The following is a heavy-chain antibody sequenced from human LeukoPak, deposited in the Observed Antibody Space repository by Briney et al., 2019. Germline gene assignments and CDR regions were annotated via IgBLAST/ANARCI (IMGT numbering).Heavy chain of an antibody. Sequence: PGGSLRLSCAASGLTFDDYAMHWARQAPGKGLEWVSGISWNSGSIGYADSVKGRFTISRDNAKNSLYLQMNSLRAEDTALYYCAKGPSRYCSGGSCSDAFDIWGQGTMVTVSS. CDR2: ISWNSGSI. D-gene: IGHD2-15*01. CDR1: GLTFDDYA. V-gene: IGHV3-9*01. CDR3: AKGPSRYCSGGSCSDAFDI. J-gene: IGHJ3*02.